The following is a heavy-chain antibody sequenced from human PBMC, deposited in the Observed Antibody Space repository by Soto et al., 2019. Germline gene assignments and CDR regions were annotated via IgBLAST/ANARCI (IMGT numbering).Heavy chain of an antibody. CDR2: IRSKAYGGTT. V-gene: IGHV3-49*03. D-gene: IGHD2-2*01. Sequence: LRLSCTASGFTFGDYAMSWFRQAPGKGLEWVGFIRSKAYGGTTEYAASVKGRFTISRDDSKSIAYLQMNSLKTEDTAVYYCTSGYCSSTSCPRYYYYGMDVWGQGTTVTVSS. J-gene: IGHJ6*02. CDR1: GFTFGDYA. CDR3: TSGYCSSTSCPRYYYYGMDV.